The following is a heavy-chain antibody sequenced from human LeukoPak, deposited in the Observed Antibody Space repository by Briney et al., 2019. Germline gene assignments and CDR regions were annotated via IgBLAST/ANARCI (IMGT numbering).Heavy chain of an antibody. CDR1: GFTFSNSV. J-gene: IGHJ4*02. CDR3: ARVTTGKGGNADY. CDR2: IGGSGDST. D-gene: IGHD4-23*01. V-gene: IGHV3-23*01. Sequence: GGSLRLSCAASGFTFSNSVMGWVRQAPGKGLEWVSAIGGSGDSTYYTDSVTGRFTISRDNAKNSLYLQMNSLRDEDTAVYYCARVTTGKGGNADYWGQGTLVTVSS.